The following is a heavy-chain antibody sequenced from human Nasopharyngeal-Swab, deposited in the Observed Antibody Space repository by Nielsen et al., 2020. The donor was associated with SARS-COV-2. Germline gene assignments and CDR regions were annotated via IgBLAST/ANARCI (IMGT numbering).Heavy chain of an antibody. CDR2: IYPGDSDT. Sequence: GESLKISCQGSGYTFTSHWIPWVRHMPGKGLEWMGIIYPGDSDTMYSPSFQGQVTISADKSITTAYLRWSSLRASDTAMYYCARHRGFIYSDWYSGPEALDSWGQGTLVTVSS. CDR3: ARHRGFIYSDWYSGPEALDS. D-gene: IGHD2-21*02. J-gene: IGHJ4*02. V-gene: IGHV5-51*01. CDR1: GYTFTSHW.